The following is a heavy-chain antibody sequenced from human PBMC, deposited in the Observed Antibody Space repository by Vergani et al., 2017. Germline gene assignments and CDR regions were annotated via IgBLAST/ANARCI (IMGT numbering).Heavy chain of an antibody. CDR1: GGTFSSYT. J-gene: IGHJ2*01. CDR2: IIPILGIA. D-gene: IGHD2-21*01. V-gene: IGHV1-69*02. Sequence: QVQLVQSGAEVKKPGSSVKVSCKASGGTFSSYTISWVRQAPGQGLEWMGRIIPILGIANYEQKFQGRVTITADKSTSTAYMELSSLRSEDTAVYYCALEGYCGGDCYPSYWYFDLWGRGTLVTVSS. CDR3: ALEGYCGGDCYPSYWYFDL.